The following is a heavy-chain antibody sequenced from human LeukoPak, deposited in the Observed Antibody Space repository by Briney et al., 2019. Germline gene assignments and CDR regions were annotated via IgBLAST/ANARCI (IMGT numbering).Heavy chain of an antibody. J-gene: IGHJ4*02. D-gene: IGHD3-3*01. Sequence: ASVKVSCKASGYTFTSYGISWVRQAPGQGLEWMGWISAYNGNTNYAQKLQGRVTMTTDTSTSTAYMELRSLRSDDTAVYYCARGLTYYDFWSGYSDLDYWGQGTLVTVSS. CDR2: ISAYNGNT. V-gene: IGHV1-18*01. CDR3: ARGLTYYDFWSGYSDLDY. CDR1: GYTFTSYG.